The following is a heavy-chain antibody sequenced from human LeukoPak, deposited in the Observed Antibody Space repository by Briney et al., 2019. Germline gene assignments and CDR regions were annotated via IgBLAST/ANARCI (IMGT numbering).Heavy chain of an antibody. CDR1: GFTFSTYA. CDR3: AKDLVTGSLDY. CDR2: ISGGAGST. Sequence: GGSLRLSCTASGFTFSTYAMTWVRQAPGKGLEWVSSISGGAGSTYYADSVKGRFTISRANSENTLYLQMHSLRAEDTAVYYCAKDLVTGSLDYWGLGTLVTVSS. D-gene: IGHD3-10*01. V-gene: IGHV3-23*01. J-gene: IGHJ4*02.